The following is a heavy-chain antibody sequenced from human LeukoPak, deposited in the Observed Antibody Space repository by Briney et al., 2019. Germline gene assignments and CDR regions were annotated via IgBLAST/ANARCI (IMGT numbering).Heavy chain of an antibody. CDR1: GGSISNYY. J-gene: IGHJ4*02. Sequence: SETLSLTCTVSGGSISNYYWIWMRQPPGKGLEWIGSLYNSGSTNYNPSLKSRLTISVDMSKNQVSLQLSSVTAADTAVYYCARYVRNRGTFYLDYWGQGTLVTVSS. V-gene: IGHV4-59*01. D-gene: IGHD1-26*01. CDR2: LYNSGST. CDR3: ARYVRNRGTFYLDY.